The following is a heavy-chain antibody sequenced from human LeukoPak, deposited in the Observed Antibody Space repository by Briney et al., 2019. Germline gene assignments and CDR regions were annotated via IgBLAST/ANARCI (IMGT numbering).Heavy chain of an antibody. D-gene: IGHD3-10*01. CDR3: AKDQDPHSYGSGSYAPFDY. J-gene: IGHJ4*02. Sequence: GGSLRLSCVASGFSFTTHAMGWVRQAPGEGLEWVSHISGSGGSTKYSGSVKGRFTISRDNSKNTLYLQINSLGADDTAVYYCAKDQDPHSYGSGSYAPFDYWGQGTLVTVSS. V-gene: IGHV3-23*01. CDR1: GFSFTTHA. CDR2: ISGSGGST.